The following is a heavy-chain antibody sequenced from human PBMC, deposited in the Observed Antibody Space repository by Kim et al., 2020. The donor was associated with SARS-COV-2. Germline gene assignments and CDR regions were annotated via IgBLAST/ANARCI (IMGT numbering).Heavy chain of an antibody. CDR3: ASFELWFGDLLSPYYYGMHV. J-gene: IGHJ6*02. V-gene: IGHV3-23*01. Sequence: GGSLRLSCAASGFTFSSYAMSWVRQAPGKGLESVSAISGSGGSTYYADSAKGRFTISRDNSKNTLYLQMKSLRAEDTAVYYCASFELWFGDLLSPYYYGMHVWGQGTTVTVSS. CDR1: GFTFSSYA. CDR2: ISGSGGST. D-gene: IGHD3-10*01.